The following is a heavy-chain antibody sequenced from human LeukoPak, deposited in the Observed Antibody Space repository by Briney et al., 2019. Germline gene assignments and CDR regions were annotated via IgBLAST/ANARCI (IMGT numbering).Heavy chain of an antibody. CDR3: TRGPGSTWYSDY. D-gene: IGHD6-13*01. V-gene: IGHV3-66*02. CDR2: IYSGGDT. CDR1: GFTVSSNY. J-gene: IGHJ4*02. Sequence: GGSLRLFCAASGFTVSSNYMNWVRQAPGKGLEWVSIIYSGGDTYSADSVKGRFTISRDNSKNTLYLQMNSLRAEDTAVYYCTRGPGSTWYSDYWGQGTLVTVSS.